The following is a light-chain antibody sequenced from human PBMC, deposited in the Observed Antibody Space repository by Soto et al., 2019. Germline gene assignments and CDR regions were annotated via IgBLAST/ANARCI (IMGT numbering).Light chain of an antibody. J-gene: IGKJ4*01. V-gene: IGKV3-20*01. CDR1: QSVSCSY. CDR3: QQNGSLLT. CDR2: GAA. Sequence: EIVLTQSPGTLSLSPGERATLSCRASQSVSCSYLDRYQQKPGQAPRLLIYGAASRDTGIPDRFSGSGSVKDFSLTIIRQEPEDFTVNYCQQNGSLLTFGRETKVEIK.